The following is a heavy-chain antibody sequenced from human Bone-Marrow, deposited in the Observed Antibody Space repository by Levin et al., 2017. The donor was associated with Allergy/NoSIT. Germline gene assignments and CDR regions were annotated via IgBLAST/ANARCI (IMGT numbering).Heavy chain of an antibody. CDR1: GGSISSYY. J-gene: IGHJ5*01. D-gene: IGHD1-26*01. Sequence: GSLRLSCTVSGGSISSYYWTWIRQPAGKGLEWIGRILASGSTNYNPSLKSRVTMSVDTSKDQFSLNLNSATAADTAVYYCVRGGGGAYQFDPWGQGTLVTVSS. CDR3: VRGGGGAYQFDP. V-gene: IGHV4-4*07. CDR2: ILASGST.